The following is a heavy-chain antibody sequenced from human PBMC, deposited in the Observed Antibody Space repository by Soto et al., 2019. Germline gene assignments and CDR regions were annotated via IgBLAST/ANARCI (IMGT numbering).Heavy chain of an antibody. CDR3: ARDRQPDGIWTFDY. D-gene: IGHD2-15*01. CDR1: GFFVSSYT. J-gene: IGHJ4*02. CDR2: IFSGGGGT. V-gene: IGHV3-23*03. Sequence: GGSLRLSCSASGFFVSSYTMGWVRLAPGKGLEWVSTIFSGGGGTAYADSVTGRFSISRDNSENRVYLQMNSLGVDDTAVYYCARDRQPDGIWTFDYWGRGIHVTVSS.